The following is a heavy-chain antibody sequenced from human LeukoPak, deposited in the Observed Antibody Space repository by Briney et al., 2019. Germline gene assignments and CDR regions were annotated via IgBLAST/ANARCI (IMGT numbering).Heavy chain of an antibody. Sequence: SETLSLTCTVSGGSISSYYWSWIRQPPGKGLEWIGYIYYSGSTNYNPSLKSRVTISVDTSKNQFSLKLSSVTAADTAVYYCARDHYYDSSGYYSGDWFDPWGQGTLVTVSS. CDR2: IYYSGST. V-gene: IGHV4-59*01. D-gene: IGHD3-22*01. CDR3: ARDHYYDSSGYYSGDWFDP. J-gene: IGHJ5*02. CDR1: GGSISSYY.